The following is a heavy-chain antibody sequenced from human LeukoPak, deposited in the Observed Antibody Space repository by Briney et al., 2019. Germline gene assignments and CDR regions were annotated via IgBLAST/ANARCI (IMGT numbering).Heavy chain of an antibody. Sequence: PSETLSLTCTVSGGSISNYYCSWIRQPPGKGLEWIGYFYYTGSTYYNPSLKSRVTISVDTSKNQFSLKLISVTAADTAVYYCASTHYYDSSGYFSAFDMWGQGTMVTVSS. CDR2: FYYTGST. D-gene: IGHD3-22*01. CDR1: GGSISNYY. CDR3: ASTHYYDSSGYFSAFDM. V-gene: IGHV4-59*08. J-gene: IGHJ3*02.